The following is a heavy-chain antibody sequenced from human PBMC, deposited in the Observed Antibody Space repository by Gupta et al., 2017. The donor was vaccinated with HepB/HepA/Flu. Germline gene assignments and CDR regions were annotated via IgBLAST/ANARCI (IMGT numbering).Heavy chain of an antibody. CDR2: ISSSGITT. D-gene: IGHD1-14*01. CDR1: GFSFSAYY. V-gene: IGHV3-11*04. CDR3: ARDFKPDYYYYYMDV. J-gene: IGHJ6*03. Sequence: QVQLVESGGGLVKPGGSLRLSCEASGFSFSAYYMYLIRQAAGKGLEWVSYISSSGITTYYAESVKGRFTISRDNAKNSLYLQMNSLRAEDTAVYYCARDFKPDYYYYYMDVWGKGTTVTVSS.